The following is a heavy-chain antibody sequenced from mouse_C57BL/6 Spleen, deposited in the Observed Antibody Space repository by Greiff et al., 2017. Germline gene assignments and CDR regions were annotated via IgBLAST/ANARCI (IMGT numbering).Heavy chain of an antibody. D-gene: IGHD1-1*01. J-gene: IGHJ2*01. CDR2: ISSGGDYI. V-gene: IGHV5-9-1*02. CDR3: TRAYYGSSFDY. CDR1: GFTFSSYA. Sequence: EVLLVESGEGLVKPGGSLKLSCAASGFTFSSYAMSWVRQTPENRLEWVAYISSGGDYIYYADTVKGRFTISRDNARNTLYLQMSSLKSEDTAMYYCTRAYYGSSFDYWGQGTTLTVSS.